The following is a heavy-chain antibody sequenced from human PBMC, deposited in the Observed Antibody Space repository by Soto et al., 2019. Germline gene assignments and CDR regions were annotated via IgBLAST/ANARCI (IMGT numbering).Heavy chain of an antibody. CDR3: AREKSGSGWRGVYYYYGMDV. CDR2: MNPNSGNT. CDR1: GYTFTSYD. J-gene: IGHJ6*02. Sequence: ASLKVSCKASGYTFTSYDINWVRQATGQGLEWMGWMNPNSGNTGYAQKFQGRVTMTRNTSISTAYMELSSLRSEDTAVYYRAREKSGSGWRGVYYYYGMDVWGQGTTVTVSS. V-gene: IGHV1-8*01. D-gene: IGHD6-19*01.